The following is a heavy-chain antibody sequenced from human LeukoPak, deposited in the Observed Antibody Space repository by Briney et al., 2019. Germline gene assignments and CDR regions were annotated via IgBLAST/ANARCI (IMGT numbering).Heavy chain of an antibody. J-gene: IGHJ4*02. CDR3: ARERSCGGDCYSLDY. CDR2: ISYDGSNK. V-gene: IGHV3-30-3*01. Sequence: PGGSLRLSCAASGFTFSSYAMHWVRQAPGKGLEWVAVISYDGSNKYYADSVKGRFTISRDNSKNTLYLQMNSLRAGDTAVYYCARERSCGGDCYSLDYWGQGTLVTVSS. CDR1: GFTFSSYA. D-gene: IGHD2-21*02.